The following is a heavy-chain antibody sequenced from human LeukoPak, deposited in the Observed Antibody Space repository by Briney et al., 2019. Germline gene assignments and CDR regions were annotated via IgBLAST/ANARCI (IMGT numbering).Heavy chain of an antibody. CDR1: GFTFSTYS. Sequence: GGSLRLSCAASGFTFSTYSMNWVRQAPGKGLEWVSSITSSSSYIYYADSVKGRFTISRDNAKNSLYLQMNSLTADDTALYYCASLSTSPSIGDYWGHGTLVTVSS. CDR3: ASLSTSPSIGDY. J-gene: IGHJ4*01. D-gene: IGHD2/OR15-2a*01. CDR2: ITSSSSYI. V-gene: IGHV3-21*01.